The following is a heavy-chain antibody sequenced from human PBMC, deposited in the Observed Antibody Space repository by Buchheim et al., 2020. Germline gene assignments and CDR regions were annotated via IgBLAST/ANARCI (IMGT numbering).Heavy chain of an antibody. J-gene: IGHJ5*02. V-gene: IGHV3-48*02. Sequence: EVQLVESGGGLVQPGGSLRLSCAASGFTFSSYSMNWVRQAPGKGLEWVSYISSSSSTIYYADSVKGRFTISRDNAKNSLYLQMNSLRDEDTAVYYCARDYGWDYGDYVWTFGANWFDPWGQGTL. D-gene: IGHD4-17*01. CDR1: GFTFSSYS. CDR2: ISSSSSTI. CDR3: ARDYGWDYGDYVWTFGANWFDP.